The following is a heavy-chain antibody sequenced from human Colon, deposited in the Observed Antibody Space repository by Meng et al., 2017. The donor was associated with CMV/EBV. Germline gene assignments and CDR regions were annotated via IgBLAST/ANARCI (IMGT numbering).Heavy chain of an antibody. D-gene: IGHD3-3*01. Sequence: GSLRLSCTVSGGSISSSSYYWGWIRQPPGKGLEWIGSIYYSGSTYYNPSLKSRVTISVDTSKNQFSLKLSSVTAADTAVYYCARDLRYYDFWSGYIYYWGQGTLVTVSS. CDR1: GGSISSSSYY. J-gene: IGHJ4*02. CDR3: ARDLRYYDFWSGYIYY. CDR2: IYYSGST. V-gene: IGHV4-39*07.